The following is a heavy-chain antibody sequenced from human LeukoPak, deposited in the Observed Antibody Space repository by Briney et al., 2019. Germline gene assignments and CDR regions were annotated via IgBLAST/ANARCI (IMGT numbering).Heavy chain of an antibody. J-gene: IGHJ4*02. CDR3: ARRSYGFISFDY. Sequence: PSETLSLTCTVSGGSISGYHWSWIRQTPGKALEWIGYIYYTGKTNYNSSLKSRVTISVDTSKNQFSLKLSSVTAADTAVYYCARRSYGFISFDYWGQGTLVTVSS. CDR2: IYYTGKT. D-gene: IGHD5-18*01. CDR1: GGSISGYH. V-gene: IGHV4-59*08.